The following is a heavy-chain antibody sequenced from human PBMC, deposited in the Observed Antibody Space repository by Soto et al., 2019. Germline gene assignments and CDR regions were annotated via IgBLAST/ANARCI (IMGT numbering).Heavy chain of an antibody. D-gene: IGHD3-22*01. CDR3: ARNYYDGSGLYY. V-gene: IGHV4-39*01. CDR1: GGSISSTSYH. CDR2: LDYSGVT. J-gene: IGHJ4*02. Sequence: KTSETLSLTCTVSGGSISSTSYHWLWIRQPPGEGLEWIGSLDYSGVTFYNPSLKSRVAISADTSKSQFSLKVNSVTAADTAVYYCARNYYDGSGLYYWGQGTLVTVSS.